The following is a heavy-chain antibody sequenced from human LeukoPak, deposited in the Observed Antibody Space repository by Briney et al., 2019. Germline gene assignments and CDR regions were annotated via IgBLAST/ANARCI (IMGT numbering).Heavy chain of an antibody. D-gene: IGHD3-22*01. CDR2: IKQDGSEK. CDR1: GFTFSSYW. J-gene: IGHJ4*02. CDR3: ARQKYDSSGYNSYYFDY. Sequence: GGSLRLSCAASGFTFSSYWMSWVRQAPGKGLEWVANIKQDGSEKYYVDSVKGRFTISRDNAKNSLYLQMNSLRAEDTAVYYCARQKYDSSGYNSYYFDYWGQGTLVTVSS. V-gene: IGHV3-7*01.